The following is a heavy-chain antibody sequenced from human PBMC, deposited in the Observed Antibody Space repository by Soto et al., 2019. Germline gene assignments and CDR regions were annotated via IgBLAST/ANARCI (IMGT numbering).Heavy chain of an antibody. CDR3: ARDPYYGSGFDY. D-gene: IGHD3-10*01. J-gene: IGHJ4*02. CDR1: GGSISSSNL. CDR2: IYHSGST. V-gene: IGHV4-4*02. Sequence: SETLSLSCAVSGGSISSSNLWSWVRQPPGKGLEWIGEIYHSGSTNYNPSLKSRVTISADKSRNQFSLKLSSVTAADTAVYYCARDPYYGSGFDYWGQGTLVTVSS.